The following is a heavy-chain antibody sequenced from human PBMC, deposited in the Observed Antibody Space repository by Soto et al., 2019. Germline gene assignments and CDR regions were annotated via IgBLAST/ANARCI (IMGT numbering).Heavy chain of an antibody. CDR3: AKVRVKDYYYYAMDV. Sequence: QVHLVDSGGGVAQPGRSLRLSCAASGFTFSSYGMHWVRQAPGKGLEWVAVISSDGTSRFYADSVKGRFTISRDNSKNTLYLQMTSLRAEDTAMYYCAKVRVKDYYYYAMDVWGQGTTVTVSS. D-gene: IGHD4-4*01. J-gene: IGHJ6*02. CDR2: ISSDGTSR. CDR1: GFTFSSYG. V-gene: IGHV3-30*18.